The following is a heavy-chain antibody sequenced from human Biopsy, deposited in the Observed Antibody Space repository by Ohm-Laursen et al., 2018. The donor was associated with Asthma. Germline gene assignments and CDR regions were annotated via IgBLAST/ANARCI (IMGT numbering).Heavy chain of an antibody. Sequence: GASVKVSCKISGYSLTDLSMHCVRQAPGQGLEWMGGHDHEEGGTVNARRFQGRVTMTEDTSTDTAYMELSSLSSDDTAVYYCASDFPKDYVRYNFQFWGQGTLVTVSS. V-gene: IGHV1-24*01. J-gene: IGHJ4*02. CDR2: HDHEEGGT. CDR1: GYSLTDLS. CDR3: ASDFPKDYVRYNFQF. D-gene: IGHD1-1*01.